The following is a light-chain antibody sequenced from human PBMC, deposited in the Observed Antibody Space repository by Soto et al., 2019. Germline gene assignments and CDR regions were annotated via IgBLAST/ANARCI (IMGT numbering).Light chain of an antibody. V-gene: IGKV1-39*01. Sequence: DIQMTQSPSSLSASVGDRVTITCRASQSISSSLNWYQQKPGTAPNLLIYAASSLQSGVPSRFSGSGAGTDCTLTISSLQPEDFATYYCQQGYSTPRTFGQGTKLEIK. CDR1: QSISSS. CDR2: AAS. J-gene: IGKJ2*01. CDR3: QQGYSTPRT.